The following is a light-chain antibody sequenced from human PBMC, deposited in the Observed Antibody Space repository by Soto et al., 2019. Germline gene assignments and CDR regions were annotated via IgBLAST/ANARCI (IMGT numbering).Light chain of an antibody. J-gene: IGKJ2*01. CDR3: QHSYNSPYT. CDR1: QNIRPN. CDR2: TIS. V-gene: IGKV1-39*01. Sequence: DIQMTQSPSSLSASLGDNVTITCRSSQNIRPNVNWYQQQPGKAPNLLVYTISTLRSGVPSRFSATGSWTDFTLTITNLQPEDLATYYWQHSYNSPYTFGQGTKLEMK.